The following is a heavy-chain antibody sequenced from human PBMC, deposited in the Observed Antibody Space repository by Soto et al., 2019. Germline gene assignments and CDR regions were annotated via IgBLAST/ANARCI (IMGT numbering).Heavy chain of an antibody. CDR2: INQHGTEK. CDR1: GFTFSNYF. CDR3: AREITLVRGFSC. D-gene: IGHD3-10*01. V-gene: IGHV3-7*01. Sequence: EVQLVESGGGLVQPGGSLRLSCAASGFTFSNYFMSWVRQAPGKGLEWVANINQHGTEKYYVDSVKGRVTISRDSAKNALYLQMDSLRAEDTAVYYCAREITLVRGFSCWGQGTLVTVSS. J-gene: IGHJ4*02.